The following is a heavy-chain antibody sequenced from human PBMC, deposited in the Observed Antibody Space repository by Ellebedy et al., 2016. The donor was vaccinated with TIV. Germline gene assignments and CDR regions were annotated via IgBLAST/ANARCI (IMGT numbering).Heavy chain of an antibody. CDR2: INQGGSER. Sequence: GESLKISCGSSGFSFRSYWMTWVRQAPGKGLEWVANINQGGSERHYVDSVRGRFTISRDSAKASLYLEMNSLRAEDTAIYYCATDGSYGDYRSPAHAFVIWGQGTMVTVSS. CDR1: GFSFRSYW. CDR3: ATDGSYGDYRSPAHAFVI. J-gene: IGHJ3*02. D-gene: IGHD4-17*01. V-gene: IGHV3-7*03.